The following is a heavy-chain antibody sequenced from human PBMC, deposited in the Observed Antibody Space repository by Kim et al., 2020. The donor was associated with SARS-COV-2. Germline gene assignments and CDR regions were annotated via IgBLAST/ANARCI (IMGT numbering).Heavy chain of an antibody. D-gene: IGHD3-10*01. CDR2: INHSGST. J-gene: IGHJ4*02. CDR1: GGSFSGYY. V-gene: IGHV4-34*01. Sequence: SETLSLTCAVYGGSFSGYYWSWIRQPPGKGLEWIGEINHSGSTNYNPSLKSRVTISVDTSKNQFSLKLSSVTAADTAVYYCARMLSYGSGSLHFDYWGQGTLVTVSS. CDR3: ARMLSYGSGSLHFDY.